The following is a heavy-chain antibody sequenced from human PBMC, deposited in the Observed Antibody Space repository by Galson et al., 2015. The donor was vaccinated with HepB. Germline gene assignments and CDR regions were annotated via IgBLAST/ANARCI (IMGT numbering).Heavy chain of an antibody. J-gene: IGHJ4*02. Sequence: SLRLSCAASGFTFSSYAMHWVRQAPGKGLEWVAVISYDGSNKYYADSVKGRFTISRDNSKNTLYLQMNSLRAEDTAVYYCARALYDSSGYNFDYWGQGTLVTVSS. D-gene: IGHD3-22*01. CDR2: ISYDGSNK. V-gene: IGHV3-30*04. CDR1: GFTFSSYA. CDR3: ARALYDSSGYNFDY.